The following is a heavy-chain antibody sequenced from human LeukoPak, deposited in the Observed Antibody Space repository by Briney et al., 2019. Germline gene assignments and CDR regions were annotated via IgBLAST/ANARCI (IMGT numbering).Heavy chain of an antibody. CDR2: INHSGST. CDR1: GGSFSGYY. CDR3: ASSELGDYSGSGSQFDF. Sequence: SETLSLTCAVYGGSFSGYYGSWIRQPPGKGLEWIGEINHSGSTNYNPSLKSRVTISVDTSKNQFSLKLSSVTAADTAMYYCASSELGDYSGSGSQFDFWGQGTLLTVSS. V-gene: IGHV4-34*01. D-gene: IGHD3-10*01. J-gene: IGHJ4*02.